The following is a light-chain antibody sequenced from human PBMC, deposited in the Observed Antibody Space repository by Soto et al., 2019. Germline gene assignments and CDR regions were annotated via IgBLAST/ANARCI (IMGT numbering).Light chain of an antibody. CDR1: SSDVGGYNY. Sequence: QSALTQPASVSGSPGQSSTISCTGTSSDVGGYNYVSWYQQHPGKAPKLMIYDVSNRPSGVSNRFSGSKSGNTASLTVSGLQAEDEADYYCSSYTSSSTPYVFGTGNKVTVL. J-gene: IGLJ1*01. CDR3: SSYTSSSTPYV. V-gene: IGLV2-14*01. CDR2: DVS.